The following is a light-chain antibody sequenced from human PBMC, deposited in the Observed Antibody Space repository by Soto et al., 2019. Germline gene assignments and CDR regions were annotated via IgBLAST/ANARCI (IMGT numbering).Light chain of an antibody. J-gene: IGKJ2*01. Sequence: DIVMTQSPDSLAVSLGERATINCKSSQSVLYSSNNKNYLAWYQQRPGHPPKLLIYWASTRESGVPDRFSGSASGTDFTLTITSLQAEDVAVYYCQQYESTPPTFGQGTKVEIK. CDR1: QSVLYSSNNKNY. CDR3: QQYESTPPT. V-gene: IGKV4-1*01. CDR2: WAS.